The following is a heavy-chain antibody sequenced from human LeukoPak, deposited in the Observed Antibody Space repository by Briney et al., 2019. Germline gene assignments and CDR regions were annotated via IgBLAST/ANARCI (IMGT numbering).Heavy chain of an antibody. J-gene: IGHJ5*02. Sequence: SQTLPLTCAVSGGSISSGGYSWSWIRQPPGKGLEWIGYIYHSGSTYYNPSLKSRVTISVDRSKNQFSLKLSSVTAADTAVYYCARTYYYGSGSYIDPWGQGTLVTVSS. V-gene: IGHV4-30-2*01. D-gene: IGHD3-10*01. CDR1: GGSISSGGYS. CDR3: ARTYYYGSGSYIDP. CDR2: IYHSGST.